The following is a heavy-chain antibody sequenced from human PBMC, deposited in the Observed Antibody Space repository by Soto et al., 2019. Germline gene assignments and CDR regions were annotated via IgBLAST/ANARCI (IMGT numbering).Heavy chain of an antibody. D-gene: IGHD3-22*01. Sequence: PGESLKISCEGSGYNFTNFWIHWVRQLPGKGLEWMGRIDPRDSETNYSPSFQGHVTISTAKSVTTAYMELSSLRSEDTAVYYCAADSPYYYDSSGYYLDYWGQGTLVTVSS. J-gene: IGHJ4*02. CDR1: GYNFTNFW. CDR3: AADSPYYYDSSGYYLDY. CDR2: IDPRDSET. V-gene: IGHV5-10-1*01.